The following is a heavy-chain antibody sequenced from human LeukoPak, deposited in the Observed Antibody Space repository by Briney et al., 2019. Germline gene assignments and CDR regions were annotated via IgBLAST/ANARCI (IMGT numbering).Heavy chain of an antibody. CDR2: IIPIFGTA. Sequence: LVKVSCKASGGTFSSYAISWVRQAPGQGLEWMGGIIPIFGTANYAQKFQGRVTITTDESASTAYMELSSLRSEDTAVYYCARGQSIAAANYFDYWGQGTLVTVSS. D-gene: IGHD6-13*01. V-gene: IGHV1-69*05. CDR1: GGTFSSYA. CDR3: ARGQSIAAANYFDY. J-gene: IGHJ4*02.